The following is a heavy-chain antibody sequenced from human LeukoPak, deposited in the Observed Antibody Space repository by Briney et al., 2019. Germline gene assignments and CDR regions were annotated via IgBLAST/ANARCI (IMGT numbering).Heavy chain of an antibody. Sequence: GASVKVSCKASGYTFTGYYMHWVRQAPGQGLEWMGWINPNSGGTNYAQKFQGRVTMTRDTSISTAYMELSRLRSDDTAVYYCARDGQWLRIAAAGRFDPWGQGTLVTVSS. CDR2: INPNSGGT. D-gene: IGHD6-13*01. J-gene: IGHJ5*02. CDR1: GYTFTGYY. V-gene: IGHV1-2*02. CDR3: ARDGQWLRIAAAGRFDP.